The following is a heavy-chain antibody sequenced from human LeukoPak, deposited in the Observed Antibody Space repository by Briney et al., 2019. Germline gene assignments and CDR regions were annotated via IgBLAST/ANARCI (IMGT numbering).Heavy chain of an antibody. J-gene: IGHJ4*02. CDR2: IGSSSRTI. Sequence: GGSLRLSCAASVYTFGSYSMNWVRQAPWKGLEWVSYIGSSSRTIYYTDSVKGRFTISRDNAQNSLYLQVNSLRDDDTAVYYCARDFYGDDGFDFWGQGTLVTVSS. CDR3: ARDFYGDDGFDF. D-gene: IGHD4-17*01. CDR1: VYTFGSYS. V-gene: IGHV3-48*02.